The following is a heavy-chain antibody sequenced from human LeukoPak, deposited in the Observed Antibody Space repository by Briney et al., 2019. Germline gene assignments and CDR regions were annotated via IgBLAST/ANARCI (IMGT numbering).Heavy chain of an antibody. D-gene: IGHD4-17*01. CDR1: GFTFRSFW. J-gene: IGHJ3*02. Sequence: GGSLRLSCAASGFTFRSFWMSWVRQAPGKRLEWVANIKQNGAEEYYMDSVKGRFTISRDNAKNSVYLQMNSLRVEDTAMYYCARYTAVSSPGAFDSWGQGTMVTVSS. CDR2: IKQNGAEE. CDR3: ARYTAVSSPGAFDS. V-gene: IGHV3-7*03.